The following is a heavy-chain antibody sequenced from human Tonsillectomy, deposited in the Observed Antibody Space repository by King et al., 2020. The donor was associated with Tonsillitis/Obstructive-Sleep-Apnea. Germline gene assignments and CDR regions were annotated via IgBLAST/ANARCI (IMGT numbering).Heavy chain of an antibody. D-gene: IGHD2-2*01. CDR2: IYYSGST. CDR3: AREGDCSSTSCYVGGFFDY. V-gene: IGHV4-59*01. CDR1: GGSISSYY. Sequence: QLQESGPGLVKPSETLSLTCTVSGGSISSYYWSWIRQPPGKGLEGIGYIYYSGSTNYNPSLKSGVTISVDTSKNQFSLKLSSVTAADTAVYYCAREGDCSSTSCYVGGFFDYWGQGTLVTVSS. J-gene: IGHJ4*02.